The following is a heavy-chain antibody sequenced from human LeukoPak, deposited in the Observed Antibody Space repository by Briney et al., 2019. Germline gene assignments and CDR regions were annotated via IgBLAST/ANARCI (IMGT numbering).Heavy chain of an antibody. CDR3: ARAGFGELLVAAFDI. J-gene: IGHJ3*02. CDR1: GGTFSSYA. CDR2: IIPIFGTA. V-gene: IGHV1-69*13. D-gene: IGHD1-26*01. Sequence: SVKVSCKAFGGTFSSYAISWVRQAPGQGLEWMGGIIPIFGTANYAQKFQGRVTITADESTSTAYMELSSLRSEDTAVYYCARAGFGELLVAAFDIWGQGTMVTVSS.